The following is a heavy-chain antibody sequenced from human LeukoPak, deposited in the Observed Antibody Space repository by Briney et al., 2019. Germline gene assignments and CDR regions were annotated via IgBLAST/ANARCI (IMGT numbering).Heavy chain of an antibody. V-gene: IGHV3-21*04. J-gene: IGHJ4*02. CDR3: ARHAFGSQYNPNDL. CDR1: GFTFRDYF. D-gene: IGHD1-14*01. Sequence: GGSLRLSCAASGFTFRDYFRNWVRQAPGKGLEGVSSISRSSSYIYYADSMKGRFTISRDNSKNTVYLQMNSLRAEDTAIYYCARHAFGSQYNPNDLWGQGTLVTVSS. CDR2: ISRSSSYI.